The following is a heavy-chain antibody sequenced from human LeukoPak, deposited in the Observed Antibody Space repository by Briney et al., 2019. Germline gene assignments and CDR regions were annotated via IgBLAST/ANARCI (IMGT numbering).Heavy chain of an antibody. CDR1: GGSISSGGYY. J-gene: IGHJ6*02. CDR2: IYYSGST. CDR3: AREPEGSRGMDA. D-gene: IGHD3-10*01. V-gene: IGHV4-31*03. Sequence: PSETLSLTCTVSGGSISSGGYYWSWIRQHPGKGLEWIGYIYYSGSTYYNPSLKSRVTISVDTSKNQFSLKLSSVTAADTAVYYCAREPEGSRGMDAWGQGTTVTVSS.